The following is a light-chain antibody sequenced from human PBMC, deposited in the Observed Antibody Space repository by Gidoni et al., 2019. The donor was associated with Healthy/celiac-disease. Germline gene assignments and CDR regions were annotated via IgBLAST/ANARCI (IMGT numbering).Light chain of an antibody. CDR2: GAS. Sequence: EIVMTQSPATLSVSPGERATLSCRASQRVSSNLAWYQQKPGQAPRLLIYGASTRATGIPARFSGSGSGTEFTRTISSLQSEDFAVYYCQQYNNWPPTFGQGTKVEIK. J-gene: IGKJ1*01. CDR3: QQYNNWPPT. CDR1: QRVSSN. V-gene: IGKV3-15*01.